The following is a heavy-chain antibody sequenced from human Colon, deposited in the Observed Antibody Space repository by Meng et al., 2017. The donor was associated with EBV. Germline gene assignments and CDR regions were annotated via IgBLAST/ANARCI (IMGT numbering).Heavy chain of an antibody. V-gene: IGHV4-34*01. J-gene: IGHJ5*02. CDR3: ARRGPSGNFSP. CDR1: GWSFRDYS. D-gene: IGHD3-10*01. CDR2: IDHRGNT. Sequence: QVQLQQCVGGLLWPSAPLSLHCAVCGWSFRDYSWQWIRHPPGKGLEWIGEIDHRGNTKYNPSLKSRVSISLDTSKKQFSLKVSSVTAADSAVYYCARRGPSGNFSPWSQGALVTVSS.